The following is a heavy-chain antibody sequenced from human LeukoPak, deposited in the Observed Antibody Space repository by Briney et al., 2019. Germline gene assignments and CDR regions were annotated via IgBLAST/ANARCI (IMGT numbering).Heavy chain of an antibody. V-gene: IGHV1-18*01. J-gene: IGHJ4*02. Sequence: ASVKVSCKASGYTFSSYGISWVRQAPGQGLEWMGWISADNGNTNYAQKLQGRVTMTTDTSTSTAYMELRSLRSDDTAVYYCARDDNYYDSSGHDYWGQGTLVTVSS. CDR3: ARDDNYYDSSGHDY. D-gene: IGHD3-22*01. CDR2: ISADNGNT. CDR1: GYTFSSYG.